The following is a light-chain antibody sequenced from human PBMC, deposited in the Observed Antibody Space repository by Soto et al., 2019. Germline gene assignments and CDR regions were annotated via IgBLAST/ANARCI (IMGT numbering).Light chain of an antibody. V-gene: IGLV2-14*03. CDR3: SSYTSSTAYI. CDR1: SSDVGGYSY. CDR2: HVT. J-gene: IGLJ1*01. Sequence: QSALTQPASVSGSPGQSITISCTGTSSDVGGYSYVSWYQQHPGDAPKLMIFHVTNRPSGVSDRFSGSKSGNTASLTISGLQAEDEAVYYCSSYTSSTAYIFGTGTKLTVL.